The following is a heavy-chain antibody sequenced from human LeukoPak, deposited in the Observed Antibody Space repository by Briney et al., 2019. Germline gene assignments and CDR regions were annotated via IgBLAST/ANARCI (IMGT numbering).Heavy chain of an antibody. J-gene: IGHJ3*02. CDR2: IRYDGSNK. CDR1: GFTFSSYG. CDR3: AKTFYYDSSGNVEAFDI. D-gene: IGHD3-22*01. V-gene: IGHV3-30*02. Sequence: PGGSLRLSCAASGFTFSSYGMHWVRQAPGKGLEWVAFIRYDGSNKYYADSVKGRFTISRDNSKNTLYLQVNSLRAEDTAVYYCAKTFYYDSSGNVEAFDIWGQGTMVTVSS.